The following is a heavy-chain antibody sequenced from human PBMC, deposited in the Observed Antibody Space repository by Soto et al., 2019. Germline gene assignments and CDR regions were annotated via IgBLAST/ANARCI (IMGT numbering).Heavy chain of an antibody. J-gene: IGHJ6*02. CDR3: VKVEWLRFYGMDV. D-gene: IGHD3-3*01. CDR2: ISGSGGST. Sequence: GGSLRLSCAASGFTFSSYAMSWVRQAPGKGLEWVSAISGSGGSTYYADSVKGRFTISRDNSKNTLYLQMKSLRAEDTAVYYCVKVEWLRFYGMDVWGQXTTVTVSS. CDR1: GFTFSSYA. V-gene: IGHV3-23*01.